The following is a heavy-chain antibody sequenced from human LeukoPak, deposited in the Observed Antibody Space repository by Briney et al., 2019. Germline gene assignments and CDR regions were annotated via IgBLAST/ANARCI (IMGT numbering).Heavy chain of an antibody. Sequence: SETLSLTCAVSGGSISNYYWTWIRQPPGKGLEWIGYIYTSGSTNYNPSLKSRVTISVDTSKNQFSLKLSSVTAADTAVYYCARHAYYYDSSGYQAWYFDLWGRGTLVTVSS. V-gene: IGHV4-4*09. J-gene: IGHJ2*01. CDR2: IYTSGST. D-gene: IGHD3-22*01. CDR1: GGSISNYY. CDR3: ARHAYYYDSSGYQAWYFDL.